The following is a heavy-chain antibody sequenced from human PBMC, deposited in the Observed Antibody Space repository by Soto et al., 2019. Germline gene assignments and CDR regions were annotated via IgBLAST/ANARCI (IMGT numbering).Heavy chain of an antibody. J-gene: IGHJ5*02. Sequence: GASVKVSCKASGYTFTSYDINWVRQATGQRFEWMGWMNPNNGNTGYAQKFQGRVTMTRDTSITTAYMELSSLRSEDTVVYYCARGFPLWFDPWGQGTLVTVSS. D-gene: IGHD3-16*02. CDR3: ARGFPLWFDP. CDR1: GYTFTSYD. V-gene: IGHV1-8*01. CDR2: MNPNNGNT.